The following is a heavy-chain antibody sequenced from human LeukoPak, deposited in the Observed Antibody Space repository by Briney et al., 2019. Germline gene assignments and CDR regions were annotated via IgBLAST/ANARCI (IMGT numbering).Heavy chain of an antibody. CDR3: AHRPLRSISGWDNCYFDN. J-gene: IGHJ4*02. D-gene: IGHD6-19*01. CDR2: IYWDDDR. Sequence: SGPTRVKPTQTLTLTCTFSGFSLTTSGVGVGWVRQPPGKALEWLAVIYWDDDRRYSPSLKSRLTITKDTSKNLVVLTVTNMDPGDTATYYCAHRPLRSISGWDNCYFDNWGPGTPVTVSS. V-gene: IGHV2-5*02. CDR1: GFSLTTSGVG.